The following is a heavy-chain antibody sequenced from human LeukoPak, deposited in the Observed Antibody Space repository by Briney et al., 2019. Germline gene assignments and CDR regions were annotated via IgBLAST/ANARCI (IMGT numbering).Heavy chain of an antibody. CDR2: IKQDGSEK. V-gene: IGHV3-7*01. Sequence: GGSLRLSCAASGFTFSSYWMSWVRQAPGKGLEWVANIKQDGSEKYYVESVKGRFTISRDNAKNSLYLQMNSLRAEDTAVYYCARDLGYYDYVWGSYRYRDLFDYWGQGTLVTVSS. CDR3: ARDLGYYDYVWGSYRYRDLFDY. CDR1: GFTFSSYW. J-gene: IGHJ4*02. D-gene: IGHD3-16*02.